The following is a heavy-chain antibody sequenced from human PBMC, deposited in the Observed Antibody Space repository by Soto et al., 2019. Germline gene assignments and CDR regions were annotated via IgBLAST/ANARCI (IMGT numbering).Heavy chain of an antibody. CDR1: GLTFSRHA. CDR3: ARDRREWLQFRDAFDI. D-gene: IGHD5-12*01. V-gene: IGHV3-30*04. Sequence: QVQLVESGGGVVQPGRSLRLSCAASGLTFSRHAVHWVRQAPGQGLEWVTVISHDGTNKYYADSVKSRFTISRDNSKNTVDLQMNSLRAEDTAVYYCARDRREWLQFRDAFDIWGQRTMVTVSA. J-gene: IGHJ3*02. CDR2: ISHDGTNK.